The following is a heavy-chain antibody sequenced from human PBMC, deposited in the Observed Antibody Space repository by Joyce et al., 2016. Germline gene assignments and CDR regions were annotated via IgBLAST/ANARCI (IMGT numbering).Heavy chain of an antibody. J-gene: IGHJ4*02. V-gene: IGHV3-48*02. D-gene: IGHD3-22*01. CDR2: ISSSSDTI. CDR3: ARGNTYYYDTSGSFLDH. Sequence: EVQLVESGGDLVQPGGSLRLSCAASGFMFNSYIMNWVRQAPGKGLELISYISSSSDTIYYAESVKCRFTVSRDNAKNSLHLQMNSLRDEDTAIYYCARGNTYYYDTSGSFLDHWGQGTLVTVSS. CDR1: GFMFNSYI.